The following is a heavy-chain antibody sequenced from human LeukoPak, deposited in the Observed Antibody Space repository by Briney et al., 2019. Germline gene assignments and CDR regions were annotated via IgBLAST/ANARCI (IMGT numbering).Heavy chain of an antibody. CDR3: AKDIRGNFDIFTFDY. D-gene: IGHD3-9*01. J-gene: IGHJ4*02. Sequence: GGSLRLSCAPSGFTFDDYAMHWVRQAPGKGLEWVSLISGNGNSIYYADSVKGRFTISRDNSKNSLYLQMSSLRTEDTALYYCAKDIRGNFDIFTFDYWGQGTLVTVSS. CDR1: GFTFDDYA. V-gene: IGHV3-43*02. CDR2: ISGNGNSI.